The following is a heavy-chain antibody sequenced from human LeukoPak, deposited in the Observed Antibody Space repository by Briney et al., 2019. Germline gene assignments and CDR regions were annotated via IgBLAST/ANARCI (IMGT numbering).Heavy chain of an antibody. CDR1: GGSISSGGYY. V-gene: IGHV4-61*02. CDR3: AREGSGSYDEHFDY. Sequence: SETLSLTCTVSGGSISSGGYYWSWIRQPAGKGLEWIGRIYTSGSTDYNPSLKSRVTISFDTSKNQFSLKLSSVTAADTAVYYCAREGSGSYDEHFDYWGQGTLVTVSS. D-gene: IGHD3-10*01. CDR2: IYTSGST. J-gene: IGHJ4*02.